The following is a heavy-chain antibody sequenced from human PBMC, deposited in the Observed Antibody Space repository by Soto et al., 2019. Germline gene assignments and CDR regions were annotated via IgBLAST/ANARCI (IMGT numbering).Heavy chain of an antibody. D-gene: IGHD2-15*01. CDR3: ARERSVGYCITTTSAQLYYGMDV. CDR2: IVPIFGTP. V-gene: IGHV1-69*13. Sequence: GASVKVSCKASGGTFTNYAFSWVRQAPGQGPEWMGGIVPIFGTPDYAQKFQGRVIITADESTRTVSMKLNSLRSDDTAVYYCARERSVGYCITTTSAQLYYGMDVWGQGTTVTVSS. J-gene: IGHJ6*02. CDR1: GGTFTNYA.